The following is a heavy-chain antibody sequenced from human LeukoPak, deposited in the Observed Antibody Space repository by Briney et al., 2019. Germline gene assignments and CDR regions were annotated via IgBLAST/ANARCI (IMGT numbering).Heavy chain of an antibody. J-gene: IGHJ5*02. CDR3: ATGLASSSWNNWFDP. D-gene: IGHD6-13*01. CDR2: LDPEDGET. V-gene: IGHV1-24*01. CDR1: GYTLTELS. Sequence: ASVKVSCKVSGYTLTELSMHWVRQAPGKGLEWMGGLDPEDGETIYAQKFQGRVTMTDDTSTDTAYMELSSLRSEDTAVYYCATGLASSSWNNWFDPWGQGTLVTVSS.